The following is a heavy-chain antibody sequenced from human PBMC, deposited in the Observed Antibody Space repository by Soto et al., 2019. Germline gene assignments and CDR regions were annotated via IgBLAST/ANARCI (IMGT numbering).Heavy chain of an antibody. J-gene: IGHJ2*01. V-gene: IGHV3-23*01. Sequence: LESGGGLIQPGGSLRLSCVASGFPFRNFAGSWVRQAPGKGLEWFSAITGNGVTTYYGDSVKGRFTISRDNSKNTLFLQLNSLTAEDTAFYYCANDFSDLNYWYFDLWGSGTLGTVAS. CDR1: GFPFRNFA. CDR3: ANDFSDLNYWYFDL. CDR2: ITGNGVTT.